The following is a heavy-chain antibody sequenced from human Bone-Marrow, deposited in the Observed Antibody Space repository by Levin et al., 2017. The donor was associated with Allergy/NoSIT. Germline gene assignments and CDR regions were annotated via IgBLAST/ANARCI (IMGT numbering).Heavy chain of an antibody. CDR3: AKSGSYYYDSSGAPYFDY. Sequence: GGSLRLSCAASGFTFDDYAMHWVRQAPGKGLEWVSGISWNSGSIGYADSVKGRFTISRDNAKNSLYLQMNSLRAEDTALYYCAKSGSYYYDSSGAPYFDYLGQGTQVTVSS. CDR1: GFTFDDYA. CDR2: ISWNSGSI. V-gene: IGHV3-9*01. D-gene: IGHD3-22*01. J-gene: IGHJ4*02.